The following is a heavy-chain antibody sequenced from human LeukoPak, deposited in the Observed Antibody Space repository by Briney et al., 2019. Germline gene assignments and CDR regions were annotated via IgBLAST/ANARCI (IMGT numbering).Heavy chain of an antibody. CDR1: GGSISSSDYY. D-gene: IGHD2-8*01. CDR3: ARENYCTNGVCWAFDP. Sequence: SETLSLTCTVSGGSISSSDYYWGWIRQPPGKGLEWIGNIYYTGSSSYNSSLKSRVTISVDTSKNQFSLQPSSVTAADTAVYYCARENYCTNGVCWAFDPWGQGTLVTVSS. V-gene: IGHV4-39*07. J-gene: IGHJ5*02. CDR2: IYYTGSS.